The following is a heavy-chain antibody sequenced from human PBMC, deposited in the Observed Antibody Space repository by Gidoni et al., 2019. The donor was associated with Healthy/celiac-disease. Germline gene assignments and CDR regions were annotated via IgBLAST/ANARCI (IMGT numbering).Heavy chain of an antibody. CDR3: TTQKDIVVVPAAFPFDY. D-gene: IGHD2-2*01. V-gene: IGHV3-15*07. J-gene: IGHJ4*02. CDR2: IKSKTDGGTT. CDR1: GFTFSNAW. Sequence: EVQLVESGGGLVKPGGSLRLSCAASGFTFSNAWLNWVRQAPGKGLEWVGRIKSKTDGGTTDYAAPVKGRFTISRDDSKNTLYLQMNSLKTEDTAVYYCTTQKDIVVVPAAFPFDYWGQGTLVTVSS.